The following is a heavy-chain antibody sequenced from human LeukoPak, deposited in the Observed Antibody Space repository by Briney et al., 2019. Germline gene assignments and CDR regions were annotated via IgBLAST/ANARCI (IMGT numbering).Heavy chain of an antibody. CDR2: ISSSSSYI. Sequence: GESLRLSCAASGFTFSSYSMNWVRQAPGKGLEWVSSISSSSSYIYYADSVKGRFTISRDNAKNSLYLQMNSLRAEDTAVYYCARVGASLGLIGYWGQGTLVTVSS. CDR3: ARVGASLGLIGY. CDR1: GFTFSSYS. D-gene: IGHD3-16*01. V-gene: IGHV3-21*01. J-gene: IGHJ4*02.